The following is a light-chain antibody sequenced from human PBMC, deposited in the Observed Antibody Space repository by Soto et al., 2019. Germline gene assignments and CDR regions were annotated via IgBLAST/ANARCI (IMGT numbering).Light chain of an antibody. CDR3: QQYNNWPWT. V-gene: IGKV3-15*01. Sequence: EIGMTKSPATLSVSPGGRATLSCRASQSISDTLAWYQQKPGQAPRLLIHGASTRATGFPARFSGSGSGTDFTLTISSLQSEDFAVYYCQQYNNWPWTFGQGTKVDIK. J-gene: IGKJ1*01. CDR2: GAS. CDR1: QSISDT.